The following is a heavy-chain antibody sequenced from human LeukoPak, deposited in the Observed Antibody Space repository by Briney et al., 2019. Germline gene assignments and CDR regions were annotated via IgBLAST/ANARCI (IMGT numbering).Heavy chain of an antibody. CDR3: ARDRGIAGLNWFDP. J-gene: IGHJ5*02. V-gene: IGHV4-39*07. CDR1: GGSISSSSYY. D-gene: IGHD6-13*01. CDR2: IYYSGST. Sequence: SETLSLTCTVSGGSISSSSYYWGWIRQPPGKGLEWIGSIYYSGSTYYNPSLKSRVTISVDTSKNQFSLKLSSVTAADTALYYCARDRGIAGLNWFDPWGQGTLVTVSS.